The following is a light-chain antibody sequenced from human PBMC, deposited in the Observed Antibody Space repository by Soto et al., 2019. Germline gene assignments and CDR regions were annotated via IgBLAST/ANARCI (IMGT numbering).Light chain of an antibody. Sequence: QSVLTQPASVSGSPGQSITISCTGTSSDVGSYNLVSWYQQHPGKAPKLMIYEGSKRPSGVSNRFSGSKSGNTASLTISGLQAEDEADYYCCSYAGNSFVVFGGGTKLTVL. CDR1: SSDVGSYNL. CDR2: EGS. CDR3: CSYAGNSFVV. J-gene: IGLJ2*01. V-gene: IGLV2-23*01.